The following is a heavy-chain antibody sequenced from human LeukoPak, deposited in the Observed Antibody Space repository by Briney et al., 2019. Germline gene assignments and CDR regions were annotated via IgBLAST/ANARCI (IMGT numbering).Heavy chain of an antibody. D-gene: IGHD6-19*01. CDR2: IRSKANSYAT. CDR1: GFTFSGSA. J-gene: IGHJ6*02. V-gene: IGHV3-73*01. Sequence: GGSLRLSCAASGFTFSGSAMHWVRQASGKGLEWVGRIRSKANSYATAYAASVKGRFTISRDDSKNTAYLQMNSLKTEDTAVYYCTRQLAVAGTWYYYGMDVWGQGTTVTVSS. CDR3: TRQLAVAGTWYYYGMDV.